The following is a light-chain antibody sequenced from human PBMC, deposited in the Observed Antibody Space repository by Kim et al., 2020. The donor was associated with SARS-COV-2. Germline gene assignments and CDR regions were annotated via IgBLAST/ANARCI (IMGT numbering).Light chain of an antibody. CDR3: QQRDNWIT. CDR1: QSVSTY. J-gene: IGKJ5*01. V-gene: IGKV3-11*01. Sequence: EIVLTQSPATLSLSPGDRATLSCRASQSVSTYLAWYQQKPGQAPRLVMYGACTRATGIPPRFSGSGSGTDFTLTINSLEPEDFAVYYCQQRDNWITFGQGTRLEIK. CDR2: GAC.